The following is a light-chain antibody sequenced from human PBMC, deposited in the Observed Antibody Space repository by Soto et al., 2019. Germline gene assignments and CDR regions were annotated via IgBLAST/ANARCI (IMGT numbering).Light chain of an antibody. V-gene: IGLV2-14*03. Sequence: QSALTQPASVSGSPGQSITISCTGTSSDVGGYNYVSWYQHHPGKAPKLMIYDVSNRPSGVSNRFSGSKSGNTASPTISGLQPEDEADYYCCSYTTSNTRQIVFVTGTKVTVL. CDR2: DVS. CDR3: CSYTTSNTRQIV. CDR1: SSDVGGYNY. J-gene: IGLJ1*01.